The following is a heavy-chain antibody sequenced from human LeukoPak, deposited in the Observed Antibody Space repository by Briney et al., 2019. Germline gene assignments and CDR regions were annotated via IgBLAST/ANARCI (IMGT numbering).Heavy chain of an antibody. D-gene: IGHD6-19*01. CDR2: ISGSGGST. CDR1: GFAFSDSW. V-gene: IGHV3-23*01. Sequence: QPGGSLRLSCAASGFAFSDSWMTWIRQAPGKGLEWVSAISGSGGSTYYADSVKGRFTISRDNSKNTLYLQMNSLRAEDTAVYYCAKDAAMRWLVNYGGFYFDYWGQGTLVTVSS. CDR3: AKDAAMRWLVNYGGFYFDY. J-gene: IGHJ4*02.